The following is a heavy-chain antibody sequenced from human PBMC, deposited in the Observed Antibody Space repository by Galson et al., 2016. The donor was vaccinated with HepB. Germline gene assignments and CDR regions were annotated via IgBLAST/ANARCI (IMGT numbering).Heavy chain of an antibody. D-gene: IGHD5-12*01. CDR3: ARGHIVATVDYYYYGLDV. V-gene: IGHV1-3*01. J-gene: IGHJ6*02. CDR1: GYTFTSYA. Sequence: SVKVSCKASGYTFTSYALSWVRQAPGQGLEWMGWINAANGDTKYSQKLQGRGTITWDTSANTAYMELSSLRSEDTAVYHCARGHIVATVDYYYYGLDVWGRGTMVTVSS. CDR2: INAANGDT.